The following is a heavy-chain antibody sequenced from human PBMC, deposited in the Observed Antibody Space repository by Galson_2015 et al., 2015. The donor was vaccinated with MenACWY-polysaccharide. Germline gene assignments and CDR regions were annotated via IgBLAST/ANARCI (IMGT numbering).Heavy chain of an antibody. Sequence: ETLSLTCAVSGYSISSGYYWGWIRQPPGKGLEWIGSIYHSGSTYYSPSLKSRATVSLDTSKNQFSLKLSFVTAADTAVYYCASLPLGNCGSVSCYGYFHHWGQGTLVTVSS. V-gene: IGHV4-38-2*01. CDR3: ASLPLGNCGSVSCYGYFHH. J-gene: IGHJ1*01. CDR1: GYSISSGYY. D-gene: IGHD2-2*01. CDR2: IYHSGST.